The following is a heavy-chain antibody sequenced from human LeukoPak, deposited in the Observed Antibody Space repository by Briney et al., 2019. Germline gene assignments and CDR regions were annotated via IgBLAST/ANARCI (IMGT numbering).Heavy chain of an antibody. V-gene: IGHV3-11*01. Sequence: GGSLRLSCAVSGFASTVYYMASICQTPPMRLEWVSYVSRSGRTIFYADSVQGRFTISRNNAENSLYLQMNSLRADDTAVYYCARGGCCSDSWCHVLAVLWGWGEGTPVTVSS. D-gene: IGHD2-15*01. CDR3: ARGGCCSDSWCHVLAVLWG. CDR1: GFASTVYY. J-gene: IGHJ4*02. CDR2: VSRSGRTI.